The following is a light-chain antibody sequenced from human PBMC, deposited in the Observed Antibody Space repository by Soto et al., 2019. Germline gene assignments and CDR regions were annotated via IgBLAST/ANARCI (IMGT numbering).Light chain of an antibody. CDR3: AAWDDSRNGYV. CDR2: SYN. V-gene: IGLV1-44*01. J-gene: IGLJ1*01. Sequence: QSVLTQPPSTSGTPGQRVTISCSGSSSNIGSETVNWYQQLPGTAPKLLIYSYNQRPSGVPDRFSGSKSGTSASLAISGLQSEDEADYICAAWDDSRNGYVFGLGTKLTVL. CDR1: SSNIGSET.